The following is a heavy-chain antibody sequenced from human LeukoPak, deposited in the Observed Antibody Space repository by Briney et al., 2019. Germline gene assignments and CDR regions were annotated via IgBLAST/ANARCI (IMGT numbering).Heavy chain of an antibody. D-gene: IGHD6-13*01. Sequence: GSLRLSCAASGFTFRSYSINWVRQAPGKGLEWVSSISGSSSYIFYADSVKGRFTISRDNAKNSLYLQMNSLRAEDTAMYYCARAPTSEQQLQFDYWGQGTLVTVSS. J-gene: IGHJ4*02. CDR1: GFTFRSYS. CDR2: ISGSSSYI. CDR3: ARAPTSEQQLQFDY. V-gene: IGHV3-21*01.